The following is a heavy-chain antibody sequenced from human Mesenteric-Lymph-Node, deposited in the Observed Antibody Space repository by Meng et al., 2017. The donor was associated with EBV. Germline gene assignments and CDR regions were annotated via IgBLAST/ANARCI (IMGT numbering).Heavy chain of an antibody. V-gene: IGHV4-30-2*06. J-gene: IGHJ4*02. D-gene: IGHD4-17*01. CDR1: GGSVNSGGYS. Sequence: LESQEYVSGLVKPSQTLSLTCPASGGSVNSGGYSWGWIRQSPEKGLEWIGYVHHSGLTYYNPSLETRVIISLERSKNQFSLKLTSVTAADTAVYYCAGGDYVNQFNYWGQGTLVTVSS. CDR3: AGGDYVNQFNY. CDR2: VHHSGLT.